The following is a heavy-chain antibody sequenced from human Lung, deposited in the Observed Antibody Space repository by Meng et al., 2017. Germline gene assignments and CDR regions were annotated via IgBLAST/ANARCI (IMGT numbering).Heavy chain of an antibody. CDR2: INHSGST. Sequence: VELRHGGSGLLRPSETLSLTCVVSGGSYSDYYWRWLRQPPGKGLEWIGEINHSGSTNYNPSLESRATISVDTSQNNLSLKLSSVTAADSAVYYCARGPTTMAHDFDYWGQGTLVTVSS. V-gene: IGHV4-34*01. D-gene: IGHD4-11*01. J-gene: IGHJ4*02. CDR1: GGSYSDYY. CDR3: ARGPTTMAHDFDY.